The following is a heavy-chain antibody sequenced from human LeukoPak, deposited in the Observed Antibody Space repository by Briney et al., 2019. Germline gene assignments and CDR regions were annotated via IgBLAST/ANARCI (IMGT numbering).Heavy chain of an antibody. CDR1: GDSINSLDL. CDR3: AGLVGRYSSGLYYYYFDY. CDR2: MYLGGTT. D-gene: IGHD3-22*01. V-gene: IGHV4-4*02. J-gene: IGHJ4*02. Sequence: SGTLSLTCAVSGDSINSLDLWSWVRQPPGKGLEWIGEMYLGGTTHSNPSVKSRVTISIDKSKNQFFLNLSSVTAADTAVYYCAGLVGRYSSGLYYYYFDYWGQGTLVTVSS.